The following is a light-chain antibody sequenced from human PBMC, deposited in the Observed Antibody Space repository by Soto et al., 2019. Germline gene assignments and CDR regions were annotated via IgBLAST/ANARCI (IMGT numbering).Light chain of an antibody. CDR2: GAS. J-gene: IGKJ1*01. CDR1: QSVSSSY. V-gene: IGKV3-20*01. CDR3: QQYGSSPQT. Sequence: EIVLTQSPGTLYLSPGERATLSFRASQSVSSSYLAWYEQTTGKPPRILIYGASSRATGIPDRFSGSGSGTDFTLTISRLEPEDFAVYYCQQYGSSPQTFGQGTKVDIK.